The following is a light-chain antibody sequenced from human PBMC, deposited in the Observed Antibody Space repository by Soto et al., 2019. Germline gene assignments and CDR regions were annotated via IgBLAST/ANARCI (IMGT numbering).Light chain of an antibody. Sequence: IVLTQSPDTLSLSPGERATLSCRASQSVVSRYLAWYQQKPGQAPRLLIYGASSRAAGIPDRFSGSGSGTDFTLTISRLEPEDFVVYYCQQYSASPWTFGQGTNVEIK. CDR1: QSVVSRY. CDR3: QQYSASPWT. V-gene: IGKV3-20*01. CDR2: GAS. J-gene: IGKJ1*01.